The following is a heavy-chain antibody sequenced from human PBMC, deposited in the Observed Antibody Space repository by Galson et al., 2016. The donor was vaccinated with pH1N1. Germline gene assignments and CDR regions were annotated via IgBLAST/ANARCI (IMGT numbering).Heavy chain of an antibody. J-gene: IGHJ3*02. Sequence: SVKVSCKASGGTFSSYAINWVRQAPGQGLEWMGGIIPIFGTANYAQKFQGRVTITADESTSTAYMELRSLRSEDTAVYYCASPSRPPRAIHLWSPNDAFYIWGQGTMVTVSS. CDR3: ASPSRPPRAIHLWSPNDAFYI. CDR2: IIPIFGTA. CDR1: GGTFSSYA. V-gene: IGHV1-69*13. D-gene: IGHD5-18*01.